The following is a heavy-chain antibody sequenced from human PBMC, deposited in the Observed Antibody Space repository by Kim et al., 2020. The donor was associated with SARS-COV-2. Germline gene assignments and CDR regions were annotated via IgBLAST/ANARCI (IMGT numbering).Heavy chain of an antibody. Sequence: LSLTCAASGFTFSSYAMSWVRQAPGKGLEWVSAISGSGGSTYYADSVKGRFTISRDNSKNTLYLQMNSLRAEDTAVYYCAKCGGWYQRTGAYNWFDPWGQGTLVTVSS. CDR1: GFTFSSYA. CDR2: ISGSGGST. V-gene: IGHV3-23*01. D-gene: IGHD6-19*01. J-gene: IGHJ5*02. CDR3: AKCGGWYQRTGAYNWFDP.